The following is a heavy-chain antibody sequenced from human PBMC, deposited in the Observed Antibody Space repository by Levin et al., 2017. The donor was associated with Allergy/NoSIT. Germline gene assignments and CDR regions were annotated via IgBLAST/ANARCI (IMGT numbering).Heavy chain of an antibody. CDR3: AKDDGFDY. V-gene: IGHV3-30*18. CDR1: GFTFSSYG. CDR2: ISYDGSNK. J-gene: IGHJ4*02. Sequence: GGSLRLSCAASGFTFSSYGMHWVRQAPGKGLEWVAVISYDGSNKYYADSVKGRFTISRDNSKNTLYLQMNSLRAEDTAVYYCAKDDGFDYWGQGTLVTVSS.